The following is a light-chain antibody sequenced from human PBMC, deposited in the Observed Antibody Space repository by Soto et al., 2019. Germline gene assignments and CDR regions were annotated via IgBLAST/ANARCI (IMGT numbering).Light chain of an antibody. V-gene: IGKV3-15*01. J-gene: IGKJ1*01. CDR3: QQYNNWPPWT. CDR2: DAS. Sequence: ILMTQSPATLSVSPGERATLSCRASQSFSNNLAWYQQKPGQAPRLLIYDASTRATGIPARFSGSGSGTEFTLTISGLQSEDFAVYYCQQYNNWPPWTFGQGTKVEIK. CDR1: QSFSNN.